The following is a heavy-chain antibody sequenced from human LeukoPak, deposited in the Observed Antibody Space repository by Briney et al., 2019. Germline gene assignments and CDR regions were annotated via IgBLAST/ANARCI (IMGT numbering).Heavy chain of an antibody. J-gene: IGHJ4*02. V-gene: IGHV3-53*01. CDR1: GFTVNNYY. CDR2: IYGAGAGIT. D-gene: IGHD1-26*01. CDR3: AKGSGSYLSPLYYFDY. Sequence: PGGSLRLSCATSGFTVNNYYMSWVRQAPGKGLEWVSVIYGAGAGITYYIDSVKGRFTISRDNSKNALYLQMNSLRAEDTAVYYCAKGSGSYLSPLYYFDYWGQGTLVTVSS.